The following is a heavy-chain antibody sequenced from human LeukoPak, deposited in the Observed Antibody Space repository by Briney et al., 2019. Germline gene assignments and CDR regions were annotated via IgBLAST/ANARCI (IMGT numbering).Heavy chain of an antibody. J-gene: IGHJ6*02. CDR3: ARPRRSYYYGMDV. CDR1: GYTFTSYY. CDR2: INPSGGST. Sequence: ASVKVSCKASGYTFTSYYMHWVRQAPGQGLEWMGIINPSGGSTSYAQKFQGRVTMTRNTSISTAYMELSSLRSEDTAVYYCARPRRSYYYGMDVWGQGTTVTVSS. V-gene: IGHV1-46*01.